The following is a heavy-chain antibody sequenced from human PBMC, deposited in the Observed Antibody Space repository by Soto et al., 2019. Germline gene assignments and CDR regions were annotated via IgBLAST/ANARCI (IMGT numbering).Heavy chain of an antibody. CDR3: AKDFTPWFGDYFYYYDGMDV. D-gene: IGHD4-17*01. V-gene: IGHV3-30*18. CDR1: GFTFSSYG. CDR2: MSYDGSK. J-gene: IGHJ6*02. Sequence: QVQLVESGGGVVQPGRSLRLSCAAAGFTFSSYGMHWVRQAPGTGLEWVAVMSYDGSKYYADTVKGRFTISRDNSTNTLYLQINSLRPEDTAVYYCAKDFTPWFGDYFYYYDGMDVWGQGTTVTVSS.